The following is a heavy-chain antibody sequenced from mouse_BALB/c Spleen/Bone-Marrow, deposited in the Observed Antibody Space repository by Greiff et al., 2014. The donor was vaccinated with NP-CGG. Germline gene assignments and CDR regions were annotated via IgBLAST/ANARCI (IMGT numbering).Heavy chain of an antibody. CDR2: IWAGGST. CDR3: ARDHYGNYGGSFFPY. Sequence: QVHVKQSGPGLVAPSQSLSITCTVSGFSLTSYGVHWVRQPPGKGLEWLGVIWAGGSTNYNSALMSRLSISKDNSKSQVFLKMNSLQTDDTAMYYCARDHYGNYGGSFFPYWGQGTLVTVSA. CDR1: GFSLTSYG. V-gene: IGHV2-9*02. D-gene: IGHD2-1*01. J-gene: IGHJ3*01.